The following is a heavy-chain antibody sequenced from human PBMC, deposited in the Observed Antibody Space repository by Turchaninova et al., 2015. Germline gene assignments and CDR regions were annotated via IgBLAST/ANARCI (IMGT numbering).Heavy chain of an antibody. CDR1: GFAFSHYA. D-gene: IGHD4-17*01. CDR2: ISEDAYNK. V-gene: IGHV3-30-3*01. CDR3: ATQLAYGDRSDAFDV. J-gene: IGHJ3*01. Sequence: QVQLVESGGGVVQPGRSRRLSCVASGFAFSHYAMYWVRQAPGKGPEWVALISEDAYNKNHADSVKGRFTISRDNSKKTLYLQMNSLSAEDTAVYYCATQLAYGDRSDAFDVWGQGTLVTVSS.